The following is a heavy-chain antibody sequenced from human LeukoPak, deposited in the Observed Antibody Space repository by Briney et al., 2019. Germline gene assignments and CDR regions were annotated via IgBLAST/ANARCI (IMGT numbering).Heavy chain of an antibody. J-gene: IGHJ6*02. CDR2: IKSKTDGGTT. D-gene: IGHD4-11*01. CDR3: TTDRYYSNWDNYYYYGMDV. CDR1: GFTFSNAW. V-gene: IGHV3-15*01. Sequence: GGSLRPSCAASGFTFSNAWMSWVRQAPGKGLEWVGRIKSKTDGGTTDYAAPVKGRFTISRDDSKNTLYLQMNSLKTEDTAVYYCTTDRYYSNWDNYYYYGMDVWGQGTTVTVSS.